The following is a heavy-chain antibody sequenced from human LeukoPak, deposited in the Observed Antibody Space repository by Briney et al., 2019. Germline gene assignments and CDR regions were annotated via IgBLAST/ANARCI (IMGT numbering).Heavy chain of an antibody. CDR3: ARDYEGFGGSSSWYVWFDP. J-gene: IGHJ5*02. D-gene: IGHD6-13*01. CDR1: GYTFTSYG. V-gene: IGHV1-18*01. Sequence: GASVKVSCKASGYTFTSYGISWVRQAPGQGLEWMGWISAYNGNTNYAQKLQGRVTMTTDTSTSTAYMELRSLRSDDTAVYYCARDYEGFGGSSSWYVWFDPWGQGTLVTVSS. CDR2: ISAYNGNT.